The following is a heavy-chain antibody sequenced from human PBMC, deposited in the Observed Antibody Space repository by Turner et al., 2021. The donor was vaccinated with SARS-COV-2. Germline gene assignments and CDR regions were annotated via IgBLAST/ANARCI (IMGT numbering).Heavy chain of an antibody. Sequence: QLQLQESVPGLVKPSETLSLTCTFSGCSISSSNYYWGWIRQPPGKGLEWIGSIYYSGSTYYNPSLKSRVTISVDTSKNQFSLKLRSVTAADTAVYYCARLLNPGSYYYYYYGMDVWGQGTTVTVSS. J-gene: IGHJ6*02. V-gene: IGHV4-39*01. CDR2: IYYSGST. CDR3: ARLLNPGSYYYYYYGMDV. CDR1: GCSISSSNYY. D-gene: IGHD3-10*01.